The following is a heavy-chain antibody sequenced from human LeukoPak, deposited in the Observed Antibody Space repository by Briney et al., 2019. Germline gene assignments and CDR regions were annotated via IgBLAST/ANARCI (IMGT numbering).Heavy chain of an antibody. CDR2: ISWDGGST. Sequence: TGGSLRLSCAASRFTFDDYTMHWVRQAPGKGLEWVSLISWDGGSTYYADSVKGRFTISRDNSKNSLYLQMNSLRTEDTALYYCARNYYGSGTYHMDVWGKGTTVTVSS. CDR3: ARNYYGSGTYHMDV. J-gene: IGHJ6*03. CDR1: RFTFDDYT. D-gene: IGHD3-10*01. V-gene: IGHV3-43*01.